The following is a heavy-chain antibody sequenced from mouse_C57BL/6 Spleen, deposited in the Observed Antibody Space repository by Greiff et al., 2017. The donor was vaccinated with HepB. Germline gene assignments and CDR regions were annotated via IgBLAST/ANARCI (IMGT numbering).Heavy chain of an antibody. CDR3: ARDGSSSFDY. Sequence: DVHLVESGGGLVKPGGSLKLSCAASGFTFSSYAMSWVRQTPEKRLEWVATISDGGSYTYYPDNVKGRFTISRDNAKNNLYLQMSHLKSEDTAMYYCARDGSSSFDYWGQGTTLTVSS. V-gene: IGHV5-4*01. J-gene: IGHJ2*01. D-gene: IGHD1-1*01. CDR2: ISDGGSYT. CDR1: GFTFSSYA.